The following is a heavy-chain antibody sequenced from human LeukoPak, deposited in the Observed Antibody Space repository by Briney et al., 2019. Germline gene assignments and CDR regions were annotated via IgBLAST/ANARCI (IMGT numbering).Heavy chain of an antibody. J-gene: IGHJ3*02. CDR3: ARLGNWGGNAFDI. CDR1: GFTFSSYW. Sequence: GGSLRLSCAASGFTFSSYWMSWVRQAPGKGLEWVANIKQDGSEKYYVDSVKGRFTISGDNAKNSLYLQVNSLRAEDTAVYYCARLGNWGGNAFDIWGQGTMVTVSS. CDR2: IKQDGSEK. D-gene: IGHD7-27*01. V-gene: IGHV3-7*01.